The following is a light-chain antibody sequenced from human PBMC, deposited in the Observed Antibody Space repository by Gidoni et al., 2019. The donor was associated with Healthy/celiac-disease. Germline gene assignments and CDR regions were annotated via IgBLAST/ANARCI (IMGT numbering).Light chain of an antibody. J-gene: IGKJ2*01. CDR2: GAS. CDR1: QSVSSN. V-gene: IGKV3-15*01. CDR3: QQYNNWPSYT. Sequence: IVLTQSPATLSVSPGERATLSCRASQSVSSNLAWYQQKPGQAPRRLIYGASTRATGIPARFRGSGSGKEFTLIISSLQYEDFAVYYCQQYNNWPSYTFGQGTKLEIK.